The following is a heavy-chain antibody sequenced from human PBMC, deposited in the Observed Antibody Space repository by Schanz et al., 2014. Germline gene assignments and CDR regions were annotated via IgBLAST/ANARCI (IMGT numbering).Heavy chain of an antibody. D-gene: IGHD1-26*01. J-gene: IGHJ2*01. CDR2: INTGSNYI. CDR3: ARNRGSGGQNWYFDL. Sequence: QVRLVESGGGVVEPGGSLRLSCAASGFSFSDYYMSWIRQAPGKGLEWISFINTGSNYINYADSVKGRFTISRDNTKNSLFLQLNSLRADDTAVYYCARNRGSGGQNWYFDLWGRGTLVTVSS. CDR1: GFSFSDYY. V-gene: IGHV3-11*05.